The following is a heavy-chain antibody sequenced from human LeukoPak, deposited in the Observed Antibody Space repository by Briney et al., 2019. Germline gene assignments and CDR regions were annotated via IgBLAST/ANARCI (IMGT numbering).Heavy chain of an antibody. J-gene: IGHJ6*03. CDR3: TRLVSGWEPYYYYYMDV. CDR1: GYSSSSGYY. V-gene: IGHV4-38-2*01. Sequence: PSETLSLTCAVSGYSSSSGYYWGWIRQPPGKGLEGIGSIYHSGSTYYNSSLKSRVTISVDTSKTQFSLKLSSVTAADTAVYYCTRLVSGWEPYYYYYMDVWGKGTTVTVSS. D-gene: IGHD6-19*01. CDR2: IYHSGST.